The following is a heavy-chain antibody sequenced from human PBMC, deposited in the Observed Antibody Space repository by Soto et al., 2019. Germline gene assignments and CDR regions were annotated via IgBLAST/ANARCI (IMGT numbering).Heavy chain of an antibody. J-gene: IGHJ4*02. D-gene: IGHD3-22*01. V-gene: IGHV1-3*05. Sequence: QVQLVPSGAEEKKPGASVKVSCKASGYTCTSYAMHWVRQAPGQRLEWMGWINAGNGTTKYSQKFQGRVTITRDTSASTAYMALSSLRSEDTAVYYCARGSGYYYWDDYWGQGTLVTVSS. CDR2: INAGNGTT. CDR3: ARGSGYYYWDDY. CDR1: GYTCTSYA.